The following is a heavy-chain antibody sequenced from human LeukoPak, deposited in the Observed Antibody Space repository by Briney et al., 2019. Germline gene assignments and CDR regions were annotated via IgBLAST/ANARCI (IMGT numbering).Heavy chain of an antibody. CDR2: ISNDERNK. Sequence: ERSLRLSCAASGFNFHNFAMHWVRQAPGRGLEWVAVISNDERNKYYTDSVKGRFTISRDNSKSTVYLQMNSLRPEDTAMYYCARPSPPGDGYNPCDYWGPGALVIVSS. J-gene: IGHJ4*02. CDR3: ARPSPPGDGYNPCDY. CDR1: GFNFHNFA. V-gene: IGHV3-30*04. D-gene: IGHD5-24*01.